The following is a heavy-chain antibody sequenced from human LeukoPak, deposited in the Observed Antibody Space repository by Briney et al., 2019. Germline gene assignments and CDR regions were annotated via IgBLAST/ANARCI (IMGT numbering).Heavy chain of an antibody. J-gene: IGHJ4*02. CDR1: GGTFISYA. Sequence: SVKVSCKASGGTFISYAISWVRQVPGQGLEWMGGIIPIFGTANYAQKFQGSVTITADESTSTGYMELSSLRSEDTAVYYCASKRGYSYGLDYWGQGTLVTVSS. CDR2: IIPIFGTA. CDR3: ASKRGYSYGLDY. V-gene: IGHV1-69*13. D-gene: IGHD5-18*01.